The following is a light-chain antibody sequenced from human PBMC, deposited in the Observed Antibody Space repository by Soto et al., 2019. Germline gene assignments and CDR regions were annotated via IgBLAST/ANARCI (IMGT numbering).Light chain of an antibody. CDR3: SSYTSSSTYV. Sequence: QSVLTQPASVSGSPGQSITISCTGTSSDVGGYNSVSWYQHHPGKVPKLMIYEVSYRPSGVSNRFSGSKSGSTATLTISGLQADDEAGYYCSSYTSSSTYVFVTGTKVTVL. CDR1: SSDVGGYNS. CDR2: EVS. V-gene: IGLV2-14*01. J-gene: IGLJ1*01.